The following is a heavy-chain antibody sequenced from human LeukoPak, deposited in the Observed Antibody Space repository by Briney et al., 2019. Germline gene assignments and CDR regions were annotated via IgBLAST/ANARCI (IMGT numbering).Heavy chain of an antibody. J-gene: IGHJ4*02. V-gene: IGHV3-11*01. D-gene: IGHD3-22*01. CDR2: ISTSGSII. CDR3: ARVFGGGYYDY. CDR1: GFTFSDYH. Sequence: GGSLRLSCAASGFTFSDYHMSWIRQAPGKGLEWVSYISTSGSIIYHADSVKGRFTISRDNAKNSLYLQMNSLRAEDTAVYYCARVFGGGYYDYWGQGTPVTVSS.